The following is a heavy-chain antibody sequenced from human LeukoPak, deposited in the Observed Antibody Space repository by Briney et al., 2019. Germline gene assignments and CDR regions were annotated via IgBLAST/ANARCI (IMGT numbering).Heavy chain of an antibody. V-gene: IGHV1-2*02. CDR1: GYTFTVYY. CDR3: ARALGAHYYYYYIDV. J-gene: IGHJ6*03. CDR2: INPNSGGT. Sequence: ASVKVSSTASGYTFTVYYMRWVRQAPGQGNEWRGWINPNSGGTNYAQKFQGRVTITRDTSISTAYMELSRLRSEDTAVYYCARALGAHYYYYYIDVWGKGTTVTVSS.